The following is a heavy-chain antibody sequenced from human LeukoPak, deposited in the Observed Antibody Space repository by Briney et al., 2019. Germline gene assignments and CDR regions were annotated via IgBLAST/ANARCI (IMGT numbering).Heavy chain of an antibody. J-gene: IGHJ4*02. V-gene: IGHV4-59*01. CDR3: ARASDSSGYGYFDY. CDR2: IYYSGST. Sequence: SETLSPTCTVSGGSISSYYWSWIRQPPGKGLEWIGYIYYSGSTNYNPSLKSRVTISVDTSKNQFSLKLSSVTAADTAVYYCARASDSSGYGYFDYWDQGTLVTVSS. CDR1: GGSISSYY. D-gene: IGHD3-22*01.